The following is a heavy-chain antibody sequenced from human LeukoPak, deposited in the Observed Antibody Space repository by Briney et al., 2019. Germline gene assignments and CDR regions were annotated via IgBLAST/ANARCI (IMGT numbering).Heavy chain of an antibody. CDR1: GFTFSDYY. D-gene: IGHD3-10*01. J-gene: IGHJ6*02. V-gene: IGHV3-11*01. Sequence: PGGSLRLSCAASGFTFSDYYMSWIRQAPGKGLEWVSYISSCGSTIYYADSVKGRFTISRDNAKNSLYLQMNSLRAEDTAVYYCARDKYYGSGSQREDVWGQGTTVTVSS. CDR3: ARDKYYGSGSQREDV. CDR2: ISSCGSTI.